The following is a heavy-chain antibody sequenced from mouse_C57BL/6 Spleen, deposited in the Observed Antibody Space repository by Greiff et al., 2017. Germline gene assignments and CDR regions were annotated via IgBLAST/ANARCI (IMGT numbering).Heavy chain of an antibody. V-gene: IGHV1-72*01. D-gene: IGHD2-2*01. CDR2: IGPNSGGT. Sequence: QVQLLQPGAELVKPGASVKLSCTASGFTFTSYCMHWVNQRPGRGLEWIGRIGPNSGGTKYNEKFTSKATLTIDKPTSTAYLQLSSLKSEDSAVYYCARSNGYTWFAYWGQGTLVTVSA. CDR1: GFTFTSYC. J-gene: IGHJ3*01. CDR3: ARSNGYTWFAY.